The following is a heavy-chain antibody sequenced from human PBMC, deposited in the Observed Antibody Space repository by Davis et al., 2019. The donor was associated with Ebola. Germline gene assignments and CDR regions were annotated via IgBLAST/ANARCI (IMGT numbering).Heavy chain of an antibody. Sequence: GESLKISCVASGFTLNNYWMHWVRQAPGKGLVWVSRINSDGSITGYADSVMGRFTVSRDNAKNTLYLQMNTLRADDTAVYYCAKEQSYSSSWDTFGSWGQGTLVSVSS. V-gene: IGHV3-74*01. J-gene: IGHJ4*02. CDR2: INSDGSIT. D-gene: IGHD6-13*01. CDR1: GFTLNNYW. CDR3: AKEQSYSSSWDTFGS.